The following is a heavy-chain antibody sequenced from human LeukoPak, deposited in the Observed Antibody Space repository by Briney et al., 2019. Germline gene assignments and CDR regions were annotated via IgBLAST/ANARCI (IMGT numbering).Heavy chain of an antibody. CDR1: GGSISNSNW. Sequence: KPSETLSLTCAVSGGSISNSNWWSWVRQPPGKGLEWIGEIYHSGSTNYNPSLKSRVTISVDKSKNQFSLKLSSVTAADTAVYYCARAENKKIAGTSRMNYYYYYYMDVWGKGTTVTVSS. CDR3: ARAENKKIAGTSRMNYYYYYYMDV. D-gene: IGHD6-13*01. J-gene: IGHJ6*03. CDR2: IYHSGST. V-gene: IGHV4-4*02.